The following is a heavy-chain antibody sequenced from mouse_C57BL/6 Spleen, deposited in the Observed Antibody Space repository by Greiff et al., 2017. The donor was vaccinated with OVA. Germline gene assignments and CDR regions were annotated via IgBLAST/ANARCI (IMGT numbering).Heavy chain of an antibody. CDR3: ARRPVVAPYAMDY. CDR2: ISSGGSYT. Sequence: EVMLVESGGDLVKPGGSLKLSCAASGFTFSSYGMSWVRQTPDKRLEWVATISSGGSYTYYPDSVKGRFTISRDNAKNTLYLQMSSLKSEDTAMYYCARRPVVAPYAMDYWGQGTSVTVSS. D-gene: IGHD1-1*01. J-gene: IGHJ4*01. V-gene: IGHV5-6*02. CDR1: GFTFSSYG.